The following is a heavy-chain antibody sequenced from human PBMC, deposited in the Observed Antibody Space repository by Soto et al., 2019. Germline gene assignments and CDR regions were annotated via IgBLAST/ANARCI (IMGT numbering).Heavy chain of an antibody. CDR1: GYTFNNYG. J-gene: IGHJ6*02. V-gene: IGHV1-18*01. CDR2: ISDYNGNT. CDR3: ARDGYYDSGSYVMDV. D-gene: IGHD3-10*01. Sequence: QVQLVQSGAEVKKLGASVKVSCKTSGYTFNNYGISWVRQAPGQGLEWMGWISDYNGNTNYPQKFQGRVTMTTDTSTKTVYMVLTSLRSDDTAVYYCARDGYYDSGSYVMDVWGRGTTVTVSS.